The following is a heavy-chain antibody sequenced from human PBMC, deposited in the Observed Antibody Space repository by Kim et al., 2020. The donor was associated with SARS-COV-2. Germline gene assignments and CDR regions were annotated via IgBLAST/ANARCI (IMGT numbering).Heavy chain of an antibody. V-gene: IGHV3-30*18. D-gene: IGHD2-2*01. J-gene: IGHJ3*02. CDR2: ISYDGSKK. CDR1: GFTFSNYG. Sequence: GGSLRLSCAASGFTFSNYGMHWVRQAPGKGLEWVSVISYDGSKKCYVDSVKGRFIISRDNSKNTLFLQMNSLRPEDTAVYYCAKDLGVVEPPAIGVPGWTGRKLESCAFDIWGQGTMLTVSS. CDR3: AKDLGVVEPPAIGVPGWTGRKLESCAFDI.